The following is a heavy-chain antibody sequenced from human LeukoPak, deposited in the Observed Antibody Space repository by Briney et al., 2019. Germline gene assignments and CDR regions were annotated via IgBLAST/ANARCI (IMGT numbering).Heavy chain of an antibody. V-gene: IGHV1-8*01. Sequence: ASVMVSCKASGYTFTTYDVNWVRQATGQGLEWMGWMNPNSGNTGYAQKFQGRVTMTRNTSISTAYMELSSLRSEDTAVYYCARVYSSGWYANYYYYMDVWGKGTTVTVSS. CDR1: GYTFTTYD. J-gene: IGHJ6*03. CDR3: ARVYSSGWYANYYYYMDV. D-gene: IGHD6-19*01. CDR2: MNPNSGNT.